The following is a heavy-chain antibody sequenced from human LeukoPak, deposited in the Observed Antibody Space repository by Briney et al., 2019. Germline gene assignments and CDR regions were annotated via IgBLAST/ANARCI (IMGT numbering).Heavy chain of an antibody. CDR3: ARRGGYCSGGSCYSNFDY. Sequence: SETLSLTCAVSGGSISSGGYSWSWIRQPPGKGLEWIGYIYYSGSTYYNPSLKSRVTISVDTSKNQFSLKLSSVTAADTAVYYCARRGGYCSGGSCYSNFDYWGQGTLVTVSS. CDR2: IYYSGST. CDR1: GGSISSGGYS. D-gene: IGHD2-15*01. V-gene: IGHV4-30-4*07. J-gene: IGHJ4*02.